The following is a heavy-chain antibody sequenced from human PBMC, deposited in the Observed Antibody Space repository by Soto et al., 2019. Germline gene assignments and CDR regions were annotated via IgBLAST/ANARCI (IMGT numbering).Heavy chain of an antibody. CDR1: GYTFTSYG. Sequence: ASVKVSCKASGYTFTSYGISWVRQAPGQGLEWMGWISAYNGNTNYAQKLQGRVTMTTDTSTSTAYMELRSLRSDDTAVYYCARETPDYGDYAFDIWGQGTMVTVSS. D-gene: IGHD4-17*01. CDR3: ARETPDYGDYAFDI. CDR2: ISAYNGNT. J-gene: IGHJ3*02. V-gene: IGHV1-18*01.